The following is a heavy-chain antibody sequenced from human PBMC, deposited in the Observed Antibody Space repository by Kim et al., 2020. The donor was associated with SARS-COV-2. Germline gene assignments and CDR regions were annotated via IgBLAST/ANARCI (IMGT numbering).Heavy chain of an antibody. J-gene: IGHJ4*02. D-gene: IGHD6-13*01. Sequence: SETLSLTCSVSGGSISSYYWSWIRQPPGKGLEWIGYIYYSGSTNYNPSLKSRVTISVDMSKNQFSLRLSSVTAADTAVYYCAREAARDYYLDLWGQGTLVTVSS. CDR2: IYYSGST. V-gene: IGHV4-59*01. CDR1: GGSISSYY. CDR3: AREAARDYYLDL.